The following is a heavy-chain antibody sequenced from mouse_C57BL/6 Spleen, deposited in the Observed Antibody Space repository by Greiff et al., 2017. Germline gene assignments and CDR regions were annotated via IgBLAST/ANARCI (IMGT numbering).Heavy chain of an antibody. V-gene: IGHV1-34*01. CDR3: AREGDYYGNSSWFAY. CDR1: GYTFTDYY. CDR2: IYPNNGGN. J-gene: IGHJ3*01. Sequence: EVQLQQSGPELVKPGASVQMSCKASGYTFTDYYMHWVKQSHGKSLEWIGYIYPNNGGNGYNQKFKGKATLTVDMSSSTAYKELRSPTSEDSTVYYCAREGDYYGNSSWFAYWGQGTLVTVSA. D-gene: IGHD2-1*01.